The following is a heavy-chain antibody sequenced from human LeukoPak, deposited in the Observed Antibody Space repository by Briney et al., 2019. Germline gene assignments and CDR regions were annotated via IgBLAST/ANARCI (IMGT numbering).Heavy chain of an antibody. Sequence: GGSLRLSCAGSGFIFSEHWMSWVRLTPGEGLEWVANIKYDGSQKSYADSVRGRFTISRDNARNSLYLVMNSLRADDTAVYYCARDHAAPTINWDHWGQGTLVTVSS. CDR2: IKYDGSQK. CDR1: GFIFSEHW. CDR3: ARDHAAPTINWDH. D-gene: IGHD5-12*01. V-gene: IGHV3-7*01. J-gene: IGHJ4*02.